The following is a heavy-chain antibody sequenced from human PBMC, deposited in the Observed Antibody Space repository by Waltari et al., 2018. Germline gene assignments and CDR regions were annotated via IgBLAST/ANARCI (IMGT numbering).Heavy chain of an antibody. V-gene: IGHV3-7*04. J-gene: IGHJ4*02. Sequence: EVQLVESGGGLVQPGGSLRLSCAASGFTFSSSWMSWVRQAPGKGLEWVANIKQDGSEKYYVDSVKGRFTISRDNAKNSLYLQMNSLRAEDTAVYYCAREDWGDYWGQGTLVTVSS. CDR1: GFTFSSSW. CDR3: AREDWGDY. D-gene: IGHD3-16*01. CDR2: IKQDGSEK.